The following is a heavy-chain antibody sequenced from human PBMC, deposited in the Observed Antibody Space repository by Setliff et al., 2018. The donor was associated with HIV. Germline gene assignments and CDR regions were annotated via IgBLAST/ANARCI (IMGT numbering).Heavy chain of an antibody. J-gene: IGHJ3*02. CDR3: SRSGIGYGGDSNTFDI. Sequence: PSETLSLTCTVSGDSITGSHYYWGWIRQPPGKGLEWMASIHYRGSTYDSPSVRSRVAIFVDTSKNQFSLRLNSVTATDAAMYYCSRSGIGYGGDSNTFDIWGQGTLVTVSS. V-gene: IGHV4-39*01. D-gene: IGHD2-21*02. CDR2: IHYRGST. CDR1: GDSITGSHYY.